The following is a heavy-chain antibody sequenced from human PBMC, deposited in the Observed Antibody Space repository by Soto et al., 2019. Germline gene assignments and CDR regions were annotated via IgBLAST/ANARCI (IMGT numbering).Heavy chain of an antibody. V-gene: IGHV4-4*07. CDR2: INTDGLS. CDR3: ARVPVAVAATEDYYGLDV. Sequence: SETLSLTCSVSGVSITSYYWSWVRQSAGGGLEWMGRINTDGLSTYSPSFKSRLTMSLDTSKNQVSLRLISVTAADTAVYFCARVPVAVAATEDYYGLDVWGQGTTVTVSS. D-gene: IGHD2-15*01. J-gene: IGHJ6*02. CDR1: GVSITSYY.